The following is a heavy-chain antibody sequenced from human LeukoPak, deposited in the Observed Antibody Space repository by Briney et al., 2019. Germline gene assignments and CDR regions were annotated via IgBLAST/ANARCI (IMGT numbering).Heavy chain of an antibody. Sequence: SETLSLTCTVSGGSISSSSYYWGWIRQPPGKGLEWIGSIYYSGSTYYNPSLKSRVTISVGTSKNQFSLKLSSVTAADTAVYYCARDHRIAAAGPYFDYWGQGTLVTVSS. CDR3: ARDHRIAAAGPYFDY. CDR1: GGSISSSSYY. D-gene: IGHD6-13*01. J-gene: IGHJ4*02. V-gene: IGHV4-39*07. CDR2: IYYSGST.